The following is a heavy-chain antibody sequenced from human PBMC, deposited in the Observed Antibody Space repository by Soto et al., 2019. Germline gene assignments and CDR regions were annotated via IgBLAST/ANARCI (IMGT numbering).Heavy chain of an antibody. CDR2: IYYSGST. Sequence: QVQLQESGPGLVKPSETLSLTCTVSGGSISSYYWSWIRQPPGKGLEWIGCIYYSGSTNYNPSLKSRVTIPVDTSKNQFSLKLSSVTAADPAMYYCATVNYGDYTYYYYYYMDVWGKGTTVTVSS. V-gene: IGHV4-59*01. D-gene: IGHD4-17*01. CDR3: ATVNYGDYTYYYYYYMDV. J-gene: IGHJ6*03. CDR1: GGSISSYY.